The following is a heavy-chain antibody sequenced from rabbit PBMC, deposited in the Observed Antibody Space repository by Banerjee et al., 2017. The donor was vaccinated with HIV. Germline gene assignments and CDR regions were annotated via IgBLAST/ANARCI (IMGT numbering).Heavy chain of an antibody. CDR2: INTGTSGST. CDR3: VRDHSYDDYGDYLAFDL. Sequence: QSLEESGGDLVKPGASLTLTCTASGFSFSSNYWICWVRQAPGKGLEWIGCINTGTSGSTIYASWVNGRFTISSHNAQNTLYLQLNSLTAADTATYFCVRDHSYDDYGDYLAFDLWGQGTLVTVS. D-gene: IGHD2-1*01. J-gene: IGHJ4*01. CDR1: GFSFSSNYW. V-gene: IGHV1S40*01.